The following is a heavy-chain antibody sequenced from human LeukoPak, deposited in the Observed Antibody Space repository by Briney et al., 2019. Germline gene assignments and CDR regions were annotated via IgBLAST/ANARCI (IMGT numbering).Heavy chain of an antibody. V-gene: IGHV4-39*01. J-gene: IGHJ5*02. CDR3: ARLREGNWFDP. CDR2: IYYSGST. CDR1: GGSISSSSYY. Sequence: KPSETLSLTCTVPGGSISSSSYYWGWIRQPPGKGLEWIGSIYYSGSTYYNPSLKSRVTISVDTSKNQFSLKLSSVTAADTAVYYCARLREGNWFDPWGQGTLVTVSS.